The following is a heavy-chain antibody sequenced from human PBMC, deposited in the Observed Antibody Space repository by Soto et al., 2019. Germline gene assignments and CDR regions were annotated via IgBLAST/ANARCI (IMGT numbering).Heavy chain of an antibody. CDR1: GFTFSSYA. Sequence: GGFLRLACAASGFTFSSYAMSWVRQAPGKGLEWVSAISGSGGNTYYADSVKGRFTISRDNSKNTLYLQMNSLRAEDTAVYYCATAVVPNRSYFDYWGQGTLVTVSS. CDR2: ISGSGGNT. D-gene: IGHD3-10*02. CDR3: ATAVVPNRSYFDY. J-gene: IGHJ4*02. V-gene: IGHV3-23*01.